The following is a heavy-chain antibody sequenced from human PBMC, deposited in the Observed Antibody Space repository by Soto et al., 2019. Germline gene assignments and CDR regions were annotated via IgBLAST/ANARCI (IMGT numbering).Heavy chain of an antibody. Sequence: PGESLKISCKGSGYTFTNYWIAWVRQMSGKGLEWMGSIYPGDSDTRYSPSFRGQVTISADKSISTVYLQWNSLKASDTAMYYCARIIADWYFDLWGRGTLVTVSS. J-gene: IGHJ2*01. CDR2: IYPGDSDT. CDR3: ARIIADWYFDL. CDR1: GYTFTNYW. D-gene: IGHD3-16*02. V-gene: IGHV5-51*01.